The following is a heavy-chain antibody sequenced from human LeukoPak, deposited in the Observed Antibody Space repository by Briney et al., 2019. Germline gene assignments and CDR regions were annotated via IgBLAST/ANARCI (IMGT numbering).Heavy chain of an antibody. D-gene: IGHD2-2*02. CDR2: IYPGDSDT. J-gene: IGHJ6*02. V-gene: IGHV5-51*01. CDR3: ARLLGYCSSTSCYTEAYYYYYGMDV. CDR1: GYSFTSYW. Sequence: GESLKISCKGSGYSFTSYWIGWVRQMPGKGLEWMGIIYPGDSDTRYSPSFQGQVTISADESINTAYLQWSSLKASDTAMYYCARLLGYCSSTSCYTEAYYYYYGMDVWGQGTTVTVTS.